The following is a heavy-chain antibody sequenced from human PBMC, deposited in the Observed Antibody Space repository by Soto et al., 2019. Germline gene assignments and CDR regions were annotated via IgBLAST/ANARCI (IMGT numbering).Heavy chain of an antibody. Sequence: QLQLQESGSGLVKASQTLSLTCDVSGGSISTGGYSWNWIRQPPGKGLEWVGYIYLSGSTYDNPSLNGRVTMSVNRSKNQFALNLTFVTAADTAVYFCARGHYRYAMDVWGQGTTVTVSS. J-gene: IGHJ6*02. D-gene: IGHD3-10*01. V-gene: IGHV4-30-2*01. CDR1: GGSISTGGYS. CDR2: IYLSGST. CDR3: ARGHYRYAMDV.